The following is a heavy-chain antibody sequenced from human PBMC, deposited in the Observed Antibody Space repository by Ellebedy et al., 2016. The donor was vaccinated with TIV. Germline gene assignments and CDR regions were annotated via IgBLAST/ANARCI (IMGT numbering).Heavy chain of an antibody. Sequence: ASVKVSCXASAYTFTGYYMHWVRQAPGQGLEWMGWINPNSGGTNYAQKFQGRVTMTRDTSISTAYMELSRLRSDDTAVYYCARDEPMYYDFWSGPFYYMDVWGKGTTVTVSS. V-gene: IGHV1-2*02. D-gene: IGHD3-3*01. CDR1: AYTFTGYY. J-gene: IGHJ6*03. CDR2: INPNSGGT. CDR3: ARDEPMYYDFWSGPFYYMDV.